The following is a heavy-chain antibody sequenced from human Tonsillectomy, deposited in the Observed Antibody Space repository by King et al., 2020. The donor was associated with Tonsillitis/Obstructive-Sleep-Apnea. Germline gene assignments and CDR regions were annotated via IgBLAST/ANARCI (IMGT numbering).Heavy chain of an antibody. Sequence: VQLRQWGAGLLKPSETLSLTCAVYGGSFSGYYWSWIRQPPGKGLEWIGEINHSGSTNYNPSLKSRVTISVDTSKNQFSLKLTSVTAADTAVYYCARGSVVVVPAAIVWWFDPWGQGTLVTVSS. CDR2: INHSGST. D-gene: IGHD2-2*01. CDR3: ARGSVVVVPAAIVWWFDP. V-gene: IGHV4-34*01. J-gene: IGHJ5*02. CDR1: GGSFSGYY.